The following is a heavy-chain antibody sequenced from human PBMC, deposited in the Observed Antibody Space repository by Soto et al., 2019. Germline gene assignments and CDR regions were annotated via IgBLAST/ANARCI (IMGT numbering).Heavy chain of an antibody. V-gene: IGHV1-46*01. J-gene: IGHJ4*02. CDR2: INPSGGST. D-gene: IGHD5-18*01. Sequence: QVQLVQSGAEVKKPGASVKVSCKASGYTFTSYYMHWVRQAPGQGLEWMGIINPSGGSTSYAQKVRGRVTMTRDTSTSTVYMELSSLRSEDTAVYYCAREVERGYSYGYLEYWGQGTLVTVSS. CDR3: AREVERGYSYGYLEY. CDR1: GYTFTSYY.